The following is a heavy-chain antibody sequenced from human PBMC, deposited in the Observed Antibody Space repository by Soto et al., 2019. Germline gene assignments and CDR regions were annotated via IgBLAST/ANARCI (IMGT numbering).Heavy chain of an antibody. CDR3: AREITYGGGSFSLGL. D-gene: IGHD3-10*01. CDR2: INPNNGGT. V-gene: IGHV1-2*02. CDR1: GYFFTSYY. Sequence: QVQLVQSGAQVEKPGASAKISCKTSGYFFTSYYIHWVRQAPGQGLEWVGWINPNNGGTNSAQKFQGRVTMTSDTSISTAYMEMSRLRSDDTALYYCAREITYGGGSFSLGLWGQGTLVTVSS. J-gene: IGHJ4*02.